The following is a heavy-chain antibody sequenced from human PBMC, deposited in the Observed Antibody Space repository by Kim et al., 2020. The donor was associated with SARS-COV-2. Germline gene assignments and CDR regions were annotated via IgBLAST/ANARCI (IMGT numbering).Heavy chain of an antibody. J-gene: IGHJ6*02. D-gene: IGHD4-17*01. CDR3: ARGRGGYGDAYYYGMDV. V-gene: IGHV4-59*01. CDR1: GGSISSYY. CDR2: IYYSGST. Sequence: SETLSLTCTVSGGSISSYYWSWIRQPPGKGLEWIGYIYYSGSTNYNPSLKSRVTISVDTSKNQFSLKLSSVTAADTAVYYCARGRGGYGDAYYYGMDVWGQGTTVTVSS.